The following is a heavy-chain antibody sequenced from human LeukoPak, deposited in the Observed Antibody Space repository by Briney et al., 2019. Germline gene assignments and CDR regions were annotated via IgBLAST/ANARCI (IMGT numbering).Heavy chain of an antibody. CDR2: IKRDGSEK. CDR1: GFTFSNYW. CDR3: ARDATPGYSGAWLDSFDI. Sequence: PGGSLRLSCAGTGFTFSNYWMTWVRQAPGKGLEWVANIKRDGSEKHYVDSVTGRFTISRDNAMNSLYLEMSSLRVEDTAVYYCARDATPGYSGAWLDSFDIWGQGTMVTVSS. V-gene: IGHV3-7*01. D-gene: IGHD6-19*01. J-gene: IGHJ3*02.